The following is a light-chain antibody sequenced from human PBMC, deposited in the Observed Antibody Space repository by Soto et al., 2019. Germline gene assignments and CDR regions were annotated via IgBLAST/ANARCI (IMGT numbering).Light chain of an antibody. Sequence: EKVMTQCPATLSVSPGERATLSCRASQSVSSNLAWYQQKPGQAPRLLIYDASTRATGIPARFSGSGSGTEFTLTISSLQSEDLAVYYCQQYDDWPETFGQGTKVDIK. V-gene: IGKV3-15*01. J-gene: IGKJ1*01. CDR3: QQYDDWPET. CDR2: DAS. CDR1: QSVSSN.